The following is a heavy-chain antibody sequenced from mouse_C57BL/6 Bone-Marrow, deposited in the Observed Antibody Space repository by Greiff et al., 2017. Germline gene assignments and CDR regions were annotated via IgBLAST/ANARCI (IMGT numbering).Heavy chain of an antibody. J-gene: IGHJ3*01. CDR2: IYPGNSDT. V-gene: IGHV1-5*01. CDR1: GYTFTSYW. CDR3: SRAPIYDGYGFAY. Sequence: EVQLQQSGTVLARPGASVKMSCKTSGYTFTSYWMHWVKQRPGQGLEWIGAIYPGNSDTSYNQKFKGKAKLTAVTSASTAYMELSSLTNEDSAVYYCSRAPIYDGYGFAYWGQGTLVTVSA. D-gene: IGHD2-3*01.